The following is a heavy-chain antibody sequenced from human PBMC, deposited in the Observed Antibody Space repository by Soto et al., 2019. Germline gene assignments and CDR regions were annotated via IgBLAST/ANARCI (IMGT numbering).Heavy chain of an antibody. CDR1: GFTFSSYA. CDR2: ISGSGGST. J-gene: IGHJ6*02. D-gene: IGHD3-9*01. CDR3: AKDPYFDWFGGMDV. V-gene: IGHV3-23*01. Sequence: GGSLRLSCVASGFTFSSYAMSWVRQAPGKGLEWVSAISGSGGSTYYADSVKGRFTISRDNSKNTLYLQMNSLRAEDTAVYYCAKDPYFDWFGGMDVWGQGTTVTVSS.